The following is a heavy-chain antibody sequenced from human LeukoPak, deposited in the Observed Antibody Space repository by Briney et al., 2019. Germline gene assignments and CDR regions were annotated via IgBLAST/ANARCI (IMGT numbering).Heavy chain of an antibody. D-gene: IGHD2-15*01. CDR3: ARARGYCSGGSCFPLYYYYYYMDV. J-gene: IGHJ6*03. CDR2: INHSGST. Sequence: PSETLSLTCAVYGGSFSGYYWSWIRQPPGKGLEWIGEINHSGSTNYNPSLKSRVTISVDTSKNQFSLKLSSVTAADTAVYYCARARGYCSGGSCFPLYYYYYYMDVWGKGTTVTVSS. V-gene: IGHV4-34*01. CDR1: GGSFSGYY.